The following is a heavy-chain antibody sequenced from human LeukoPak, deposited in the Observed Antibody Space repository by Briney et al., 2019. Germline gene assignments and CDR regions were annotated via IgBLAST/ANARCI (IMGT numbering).Heavy chain of an antibody. CDR1: GFTFSDYY. CDR2: ISSSGANI. J-gene: IGHJ4*02. D-gene: IGHD7-27*01. Sequence: PGGSLRLSCAASGFTFSDYYMSWIRQAPGEGLAWVSYISSSGANIYYADSVKGRFTISRDNAKNSLYLQMNSLGVEDTAVYYCARNTGQLDYWGQGTLVTVSS. V-gene: IGHV3-11*04. CDR3: ARNTGQLDY.